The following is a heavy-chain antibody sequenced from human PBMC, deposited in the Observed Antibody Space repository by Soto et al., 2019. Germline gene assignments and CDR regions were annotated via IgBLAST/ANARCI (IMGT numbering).Heavy chain of an antibody. Sequence: GGSLRLSCAASGFTFSNAWMSWVRQAPGKGLEWVGRIKSKTDGGTTDYAAPVKGRFTISRDDSKNTLYLQMNSLKTEDTAVYYCTTGRGGSGSYYYYYYMDVWGKGTTVTVSS. CDR3: TTGRGGSGSYYYYYYMDV. D-gene: IGHD1-26*01. CDR1: GFTFSNAW. J-gene: IGHJ6*03. CDR2: IKSKTDGGTT. V-gene: IGHV3-15*01.